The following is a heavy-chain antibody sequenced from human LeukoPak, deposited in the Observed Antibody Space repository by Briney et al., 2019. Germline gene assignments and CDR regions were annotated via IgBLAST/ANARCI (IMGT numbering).Heavy chain of an antibody. CDR1: GYTFTSYA. CDR3: ARAPTTYYYDSSGHDY. CDR2: INAGNGNT. Sequence: ALVKVSCKASGYTFTSYAMHWVRQAPGQRLEWMGWINAGNGNTKYSQKFQGRVTITRDTSASTAYMELSSLRSEDTAVYYCARAPTTYYYDSSGHDYWGQGTLVTVSS. D-gene: IGHD3-22*01. V-gene: IGHV1-3*01. J-gene: IGHJ4*02.